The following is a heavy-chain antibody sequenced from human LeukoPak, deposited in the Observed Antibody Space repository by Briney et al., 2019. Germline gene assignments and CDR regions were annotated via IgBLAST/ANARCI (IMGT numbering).Heavy chain of an antibody. D-gene: IGHD3-10*01. J-gene: IGHJ4*02. CDR1: GGSFSGYY. Sequence: SETLSLTCAVYGGSFSGYYWSWIRQPPEKGLEWIGEINHSGSTNYNPSLKSRVTISVDTSKNQFSLKLSSVTAADTAVYYCARGGDRGVLFDYWGQGTLVTVSS. CDR2: INHSGST. CDR3: ARGGDRGVLFDY. V-gene: IGHV4-34*01.